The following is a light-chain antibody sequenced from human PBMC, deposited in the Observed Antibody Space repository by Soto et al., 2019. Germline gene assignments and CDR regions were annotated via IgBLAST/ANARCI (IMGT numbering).Light chain of an antibody. V-gene: IGKV1-5*01. CDR3: QQFSSYPLT. CDR2: DAS. CDR1: QTIVTW. J-gene: IGKJ4*01. Sequence: DIQMTQSPSTLSASVGDRVTITCRASQTIVTWLAWYQQKPGKAPALLIHDASSLQSGVPSRFSGSGSETEFTLTISSLQSDDFAVYYCQQFSSYPLTFGGGTKVEIK.